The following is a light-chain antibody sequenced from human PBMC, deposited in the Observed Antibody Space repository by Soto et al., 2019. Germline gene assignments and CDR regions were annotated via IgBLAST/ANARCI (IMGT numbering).Light chain of an antibody. CDR3: QSYDDSLSCSV. CDR1: SSNIGAGYD. CDR2: GNT. V-gene: IGLV1-40*01. J-gene: IGLJ3*02. Sequence: QSVLTQPPSVSGAPGQRVTISCTGSSSNIGAGYDVHWYQQLPGTAPKLLIYGNTNRLSGVPDRSSGSKSDTSASLAITGLQAEDEADYYCQSYDDSLSCSVFGGGTKLTVL.